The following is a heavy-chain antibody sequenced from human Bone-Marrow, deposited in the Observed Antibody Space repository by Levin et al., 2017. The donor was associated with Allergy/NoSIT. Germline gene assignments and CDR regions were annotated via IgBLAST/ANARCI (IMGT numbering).Heavy chain of an antibody. CDR1: GITFRYYA. CDR3: AKDLRDRSRGSYGN. CDR2: ISGSDGST. D-gene: IGHD1-26*01. V-gene: IGHV3-23*01. Sequence: GESLKISCVASGITFRYYAMSWVRQAPGKGLEWVSAISGSDGSTYYVDSVKGRFTISRDNSKNTLYLQMNSLRVEDTAIYYCAKDLRDRSRGSYGNWGQGTLVTVSS. J-gene: IGHJ4*02.